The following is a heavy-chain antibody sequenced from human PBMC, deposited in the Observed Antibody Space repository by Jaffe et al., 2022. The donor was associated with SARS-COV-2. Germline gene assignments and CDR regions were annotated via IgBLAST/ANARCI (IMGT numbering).Heavy chain of an antibody. D-gene: IGHD6-19*01. V-gene: IGHV3-30*04. J-gene: IGHJ4*02. CDR2: ISFDGSNT. Sequence: QVQLVESGGGVVQPGRSLRLSCAASGFTVSTYAMHWVRQAPGKGLEWVAGISFDGSNTYYADSVKGRITISRDNSKNTLYLQMNSLRAEDTAVYYCASLNPVDGNTLSDYWGQGTLVTVSS. CDR1: GFTVSTYA. CDR3: ASLNPVDGNTLSDY.